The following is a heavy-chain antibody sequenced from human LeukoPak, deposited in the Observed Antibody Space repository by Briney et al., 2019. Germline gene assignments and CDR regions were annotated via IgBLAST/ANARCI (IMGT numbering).Heavy chain of an antibody. CDR3: ARVLSALRNDSFDV. V-gene: IGHV3-66*01. J-gene: IGHJ3*01. CDR1: GFTVSSNY. CDR2: LYSGGNT. Sequence: GGSLRLSCVVSGFTVSSNYMSWVRRAPGKGLEWVSVLYSGGNTNYADSVKGRFTISRDNSKNTLYLQMNSLRAEDTAVYYCARVLSALRNDSFDVWGQGTMVTVSS.